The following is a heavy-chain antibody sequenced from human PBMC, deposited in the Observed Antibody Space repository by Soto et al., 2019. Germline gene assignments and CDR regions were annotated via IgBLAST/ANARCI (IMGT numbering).Heavy chain of an antibody. CDR2: ISYDGSNK. CDR1: GFTFSSYA. Sequence: ESGGGVVQPGRSLRLSCAASGFTFSSYAMHWVRQAPGKGLEWVAVISYDGSNKYYADSVKGRFTISRDNSKNTLYLQMNSLRAEDTAVYYCARDESSGWMHYYYGMDVWGQGTTVTVSS. J-gene: IGHJ6*02. CDR3: ARDESSGWMHYYYGMDV. D-gene: IGHD6-19*01. V-gene: IGHV3-30-3*01.